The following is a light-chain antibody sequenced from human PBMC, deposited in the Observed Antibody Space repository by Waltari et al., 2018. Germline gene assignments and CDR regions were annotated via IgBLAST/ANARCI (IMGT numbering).Light chain of an antibody. CDR2: CAS. CDR3: QQYNNWHT. J-gene: IGKJ2*01. CDR1: QSVSSN. Sequence: ELVMPQSPATLSVSPGESATLSCRASQSVSSNLAWYQQKPGQAPRLLIYCASTRATGIPARFSGSGSGTEFTLTISSLQSEDFAVYYCQQYNNWHTFGQGTKLEIK. V-gene: IGKV3-15*01.